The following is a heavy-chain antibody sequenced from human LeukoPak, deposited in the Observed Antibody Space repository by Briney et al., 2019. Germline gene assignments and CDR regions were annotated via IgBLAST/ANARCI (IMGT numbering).Heavy chain of an antibody. CDR2: VTHSGGI. Sequence: SQTLSHTCALYGGAFSGYSWTWIRQPPGKGLEWIGEVTHSGGINYNPSLSSRVTISADMSTKFFSLKLNSVNAADTAVYYSSRGVSKWEFLDWGQGTLATVSP. CDR3: SRGVSKWEFLD. V-gene: IGHV4-34*01. CDR1: GGAFSGYS. J-gene: IGHJ4*02. D-gene: IGHD1-26*01.